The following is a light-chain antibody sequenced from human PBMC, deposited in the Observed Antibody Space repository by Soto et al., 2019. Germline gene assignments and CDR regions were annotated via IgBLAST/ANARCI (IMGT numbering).Light chain of an antibody. CDR2: EVS. CDR3: SSYTSSSTYV. V-gene: IGLV2-14*01. Sequence: QSVLTQPASVSGSPGQSITISCTGTSSDVGGYNYVSWYQQHPGKAPKFIIYEVSNRPSGVSNRFSGSKPGNTASLTISGLQAEDEADYYCSSYTSSSTYVFGTGTKVTVL. CDR1: SSDVGGYNY. J-gene: IGLJ1*01.